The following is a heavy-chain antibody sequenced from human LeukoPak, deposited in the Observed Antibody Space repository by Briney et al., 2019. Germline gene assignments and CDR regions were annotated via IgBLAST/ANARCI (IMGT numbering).Heavy chain of an antibody. CDR2: ISSSGSTI. J-gene: IGHJ4*02. Sequence: PGGSLRLSCAASGFTFSSYEMNWVRQAPGKGLEWVSYISSSGSTIYYADSVKGRFTISRDNAKNSLYLQMNSLRAEDTAVYYCARPRVDNYFDYWGQGTLVTVSS. CDR1: GFTFSSYE. CDR3: ARPRVDNYFDY. V-gene: IGHV3-48*03.